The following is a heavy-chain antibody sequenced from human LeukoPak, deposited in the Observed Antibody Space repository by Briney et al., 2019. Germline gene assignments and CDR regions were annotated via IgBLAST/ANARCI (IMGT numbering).Heavy chain of an antibody. CDR3: ARFRGIAAAGMSFFDP. V-gene: IGHV4-31*03. J-gene: IGHJ5*02. Sequence: SQTLSLTCTVSGGSISSGGYYWSWIRQHPGKGLEWIGYIYYSGSTYYNPSLKSRVTISVDTSKNQFSLKLSSVTAADTAVYYCARFRGIAAAGMSFFDPWGQGTLVTVSS. CDR2: IYYSGST. CDR1: GGSISSGGYY. D-gene: IGHD6-13*01.